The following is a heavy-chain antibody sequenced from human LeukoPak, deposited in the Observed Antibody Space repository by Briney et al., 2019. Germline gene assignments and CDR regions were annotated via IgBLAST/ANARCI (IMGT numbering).Heavy chain of an antibody. J-gene: IGHJ4*02. D-gene: IGHD3-10*01. V-gene: IGHV3-21*01. Sequence: GGSLRLSCAASGFAFSSYTMNWVRQAPGKGLEWVSSISGSTNYIYFADSVKGRFTISRDNAKNSLYLQMNSLRAEHTAVYYCARTYYYGSGSNDYWGQGTLVTVSS. CDR3: ARTYYYGSGSNDY. CDR1: GFAFSSYT. CDR2: ISGSTNYI.